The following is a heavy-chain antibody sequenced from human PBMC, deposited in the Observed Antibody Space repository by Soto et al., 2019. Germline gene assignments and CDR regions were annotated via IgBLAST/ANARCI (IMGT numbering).Heavy chain of an antibody. J-gene: IGHJ5*02. CDR2: IYYSGST. V-gene: IGHV4-59*01. CDR3: ARANTIFGVVMNNGENWFDP. Sequence: PSETLSLTCTVSGGSISSYYWSWIRQPPGKGLEWIGYIYYSGSTNYNPSLKSRVTISVDTSKNQFSLKLSSVTAADTAVYYCARANTIFGVVMNNGENWFDPWGQGTLVTVSS. D-gene: IGHD3-3*01. CDR1: GGSISSYY.